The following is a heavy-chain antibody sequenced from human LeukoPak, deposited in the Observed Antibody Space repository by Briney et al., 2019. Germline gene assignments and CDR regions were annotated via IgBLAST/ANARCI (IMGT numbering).Heavy chain of an antibody. CDR2: ISYDGSNK. CDR1: GFTFSNYG. V-gene: IGHV3-30*18. CDR3: AKGSESVDY. J-gene: IGHJ4*02. Sequence: GGSLRLSCAASGFTFSNYGMHWVRQAPGKGLEWVAVISYDGSNKYYADSVKGRFTISRDNSKNTLYLQMNSLRAEDTAVYYCAKGSESVDYWGQGTLVTVSS.